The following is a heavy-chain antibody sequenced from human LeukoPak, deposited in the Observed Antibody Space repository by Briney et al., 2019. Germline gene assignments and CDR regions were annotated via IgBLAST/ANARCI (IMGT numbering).Heavy chain of an antibody. D-gene: IGHD6-19*01. CDR1: GFTFSSYG. J-gene: IGHJ4*02. Sequence: PGGSLRLSCAASGFTFSSYGMHWVRQAPGKGLEWVAVISYDGSNKYYADSVKGRFTISRDKSKNTLYLQMNSLRAEDTAVYYCAKMGGSNVAVAVWGQGTLVTVSS. CDR2: ISYDGSNK. V-gene: IGHV3-30*18. CDR3: AKMGGSNVAVAV.